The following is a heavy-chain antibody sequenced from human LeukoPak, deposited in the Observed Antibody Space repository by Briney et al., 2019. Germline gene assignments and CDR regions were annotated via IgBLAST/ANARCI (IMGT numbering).Heavy chain of an antibody. V-gene: IGHV3-7*01. CDR1: GFTFSSYW. CDR3: ARATLAWYYYDSSGCPYFDY. D-gene: IGHD3-22*01. CDR2: IKQDRSEK. Sequence: GGSLRLSCAASGFTFSSYWMSWVRQAPGKGLEWVANIKQDRSEKYYVDSVKGRFTISRDNAKNSLYLQMYSLRAEDTAVYYCARATLAWYYYDSSGCPYFDYWGQGTLVTVSS. J-gene: IGHJ4*02.